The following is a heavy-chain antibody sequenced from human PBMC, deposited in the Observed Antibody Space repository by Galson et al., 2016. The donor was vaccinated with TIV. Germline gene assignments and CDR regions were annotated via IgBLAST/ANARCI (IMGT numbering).Heavy chain of an antibody. V-gene: IGHV3-11*01. D-gene: IGHD3-10*01. Sequence: RLSCAASGFTFSDYYTSWFRQGPGKGLEFVSYITTTGFTIYYAESVKGRFTISRDNAKNSLFLQMNSLRAGDTAIYYCARDSRGSGAFDIWGQGTMVTVSS. J-gene: IGHJ3*02. CDR1: GFTFSDYY. CDR3: ARDSRGSGAFDI. CDR2: ITTTGFTI.